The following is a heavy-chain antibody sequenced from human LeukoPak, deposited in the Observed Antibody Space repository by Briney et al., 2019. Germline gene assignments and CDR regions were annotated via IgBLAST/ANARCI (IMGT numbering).Heavy chain of an antibody. D-gene: IGHD2-8*02. J-gene: IGHJ5*01. CDR3: ARVAVSGPTGWFDS. CDR1: GFTFNMFW. CDR2: ISSTSAYI. Sequence: GGSLRLSCKASGFTFNMFWMAWVRQAPGKGLEWVSSISSTSAYIHYADSVKGRFTISRDNVDNVVYLEMNSLGAEDTATYYCARVAVSGPTGWFDSWGQGTLVIVSS. V-gene: IGHV3-21*01.